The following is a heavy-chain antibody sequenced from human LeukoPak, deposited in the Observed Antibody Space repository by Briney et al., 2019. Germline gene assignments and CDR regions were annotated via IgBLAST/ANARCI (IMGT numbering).Heavy chain of an antibody. CDR1: GFTFSSYS. V-gene: IGHV3-21*01. J-gene: IGHJ4*02. CDR2: ISSSSSYI. Sequence: GGSLRLSCAASGFTFSSYSMNWVRQAPGKGLEWVSSISSSSSYIYYADSVKGRFTISRDNAKNSLYLQMNSLRAEDTAVYYCARDAPGDCSGGSCYIRWFDYWGQGTLVTVSS. D-gene: IGHD2-15*01. CDR3: ARDAPGDCSGGSCYIRWFDY.